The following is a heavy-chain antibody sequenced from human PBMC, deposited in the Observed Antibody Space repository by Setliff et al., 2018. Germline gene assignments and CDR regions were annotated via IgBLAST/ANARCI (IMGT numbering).Heavy chain of an antibody. CDR1: GYSISNDYF. J-gene: IGHJ4*02. CDR2: IYHSGST. CDR3: AKHRSYFDY. V-gene: IGHV4-38-2*02. Sequence: PSETLSLTCTVSGYSISNDYFWGWIRQPPGKGLEWIGCIYHSGSTSYYPSLKSRVTISVDTSKNQFSLNLSSVTAADTAVYYCAKHRSYFDYWGQGTLVTVST.